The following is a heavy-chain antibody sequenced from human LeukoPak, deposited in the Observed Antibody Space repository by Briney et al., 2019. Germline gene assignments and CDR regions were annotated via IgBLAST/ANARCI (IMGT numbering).Heavy chain of an antibody. CDR1: PFTLSPYA. CDR2: ISGSGGST. J-gene: IGHJ4*02. V-gene: IGHV3-23*01. CDR3: AKGSVIDY. Sequence: GGSLRLSCAPSPFTLSPYAMTSLRPAPGQGLEWVSTISGSGGSTYYADSVKGWFTISRDNSKNTLSLQMNSLRAEDTAVYYCAKGSVIDYWGQGTRVTVSS. D-gene: IGHD3-16*02.